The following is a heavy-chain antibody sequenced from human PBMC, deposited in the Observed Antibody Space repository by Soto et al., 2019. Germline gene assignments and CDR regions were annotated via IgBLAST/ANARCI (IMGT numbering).Heavy chain of an antibody. J-gene: IGHJ6*02. V-gene: IGHV2-70*11. CDR3: ARNLYPIAAAGHYYYGMDV. CDR1: GFSLSTSGMC. Sequence: GSGPTLVNPTQTLTLTCTFSGFSLSTSGMCVSWIRQPPGKALEWLARIDWDDDKYYSTSLKTRLTISKDTSKNQVVLTMTNMDPVDTATYYCARNLYPIAAAGHYYYGMDVWGQGTTVTVSS. D-gene: IGHD6-13*01. CDR2: IDWDDDK.